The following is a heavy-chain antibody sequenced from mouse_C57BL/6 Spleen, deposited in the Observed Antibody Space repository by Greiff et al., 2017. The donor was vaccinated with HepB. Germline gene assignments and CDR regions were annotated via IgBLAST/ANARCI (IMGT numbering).Heavy chain of an antibody. CDR3: ARPITTVVSYWYFDV. V-gene: IGHV1-18*01. J-gene: IGHJ1*03. CDR1: GYTFTDYN. D-gene: IGHD1-1*01. Sequence: EVQLQQSGPELVKPGASVKIPCKASGYTFTDYNMDWVKQSHGKSLEWIGDINPNNGGTIYNQKFKGKATLTVDKSSSTAYMELRSLTSEDTAVYYCARPITTVVSYWYFDVWGTGTTVTVSS. CDR2: INPNNGGT.